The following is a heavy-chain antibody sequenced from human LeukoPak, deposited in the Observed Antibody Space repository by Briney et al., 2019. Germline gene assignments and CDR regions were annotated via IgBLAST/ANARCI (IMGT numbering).Heavy chain of an antibody. CDR3: AKAPPLDSSDYYGSDY. D-gene: IGHD3-22*01. CDR1: GCTFSGSA. V-gene: IGHV3-23*01. Sequence: QPGGSLKLSCAASGCTFSGSAMHWVRQAPGKGLEWFSAISCSGGSTYYADSLKGRFTISRDNSKNTLYLQMNSLRAEDTAVYYCAKAPPLDSSDYYGSDYWGQGTLVTVSS. J-gene: IGHJ4*02. CDR2: ISCSGGST.